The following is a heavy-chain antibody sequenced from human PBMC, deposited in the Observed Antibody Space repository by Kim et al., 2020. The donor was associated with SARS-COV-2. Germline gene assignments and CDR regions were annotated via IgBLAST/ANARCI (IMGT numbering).Heavy chain of an antibody. Sequence: SETLSLTCTVSGGSISSYYWSWIRQPPGKGLEWIGYIYYSGSTNYNPSLKSRVTISVDTSKNQFSLKLSSVTAADTAVYYCARDGGPYDILTGYYYGMDVWGQGTTVTVSS. CDR3: ARDGGPYDILTGYYYGMDV. D-gene: IGHD3-9*01. CDR1: GGSISSYY. J-gene: IGHJ6*02. CDR2: IYYSGST. V-gene: IGHV4-59*01.